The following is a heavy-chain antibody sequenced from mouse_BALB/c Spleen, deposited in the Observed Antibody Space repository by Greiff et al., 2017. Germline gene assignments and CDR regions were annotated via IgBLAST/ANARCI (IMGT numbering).Heavy chain of an antibody. CDR3: SRDILRSFDY. Sequence: QVQLKESGAELARPGASVTMSCKASGYTFTSYTMHWVKQRPGQGLEWIGYINPSSGYTNYNQKFKDKATLTADKSSSTAYMQLSSPTSEDSAVYYCSRDILRSFDYWGQGTTLTVSS. D-gene: IGHD1-1*01. V-gene: IGHV1-4*01. J-gene: IGHJ2*01. CDR1: GYTFTSYT. CDR2: INPSSGYT.